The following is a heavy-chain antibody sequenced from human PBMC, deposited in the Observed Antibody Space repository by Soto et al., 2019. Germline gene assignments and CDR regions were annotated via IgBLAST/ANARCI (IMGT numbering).Heavy chain of an antibody. V-gene: IGHV4-39*01. CDR3: APLSVSLSGPYGIHV. CDR2: MLYSGLT. Sequence: SETLSLTCSVSGYPVSSSDYYWAWIRQPPGKGLEWIGSMLYSGLTYYNPSLKSRVTLSVDTSKSQFSVRLNSVTASDTAVYYCAPLSVSLSGPYGIHVWGQGTTVTVSS. J-gene: IGHJ6*02. CDR1: GYPVSSSDYY. D-gene: IGHD2-15*01.